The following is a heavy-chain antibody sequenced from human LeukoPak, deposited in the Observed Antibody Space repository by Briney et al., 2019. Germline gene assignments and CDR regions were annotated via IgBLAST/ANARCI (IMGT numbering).Heavy chain of an antibody. CDR1: GFTFSSYA. Sequence: GGSLRLSCAASGFTFSSYAMNWVRQAPGKGLEWVASISGNGGSTYYADSVKGRFTISRDNSRNAVFLQMISPRDDDTAVYYCAKIERWLVHGFDLWGRGTLVTVSS. V-gene: IGHV3-23*01. CDR3: AKIERWLVHGFDL. J-gene: IGHJ2*01. D-gene: IGHD6-19*01. CDR2: ISGNGGST.